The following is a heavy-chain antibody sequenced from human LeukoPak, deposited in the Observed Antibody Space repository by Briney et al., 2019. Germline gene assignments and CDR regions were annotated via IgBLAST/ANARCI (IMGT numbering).Heavy chain of an antibody. CDR3: AKISSGYFDY. V-gene: IGHV5-51*01. D-gene: IGHD3-22*01. CDR2: IYPDDSDT. J-gene: IGHJ4*02. CDR1: GFTFTSYW. Sequence: GGSLRLSFAAPGFTFTSYWIGWVRQMPGKGLEWMGIIYPDDSDTRYSPSFQGQVTISADKSISTAYLQWSSLKASDTAMYYCAKISSGYFDYWGQGTLVTVSS.